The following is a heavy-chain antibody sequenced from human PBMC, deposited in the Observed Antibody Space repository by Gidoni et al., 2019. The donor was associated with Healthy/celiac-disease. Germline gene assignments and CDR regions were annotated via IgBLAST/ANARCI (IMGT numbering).Heavy chain of an antibody. V-gene: IGHV4-59*08. Sequence: QVQLQESGPGLVKPSETLSLTGTVSGGSISRYYWSWIRQPPGKGLEWLWYIYYSGSTHYNTSLKSRVTISVDTSKNQFSLKLSSVTAADTAVYYCARQRAVAGTRRLLFDPWGQGTLVTVSS. CDR2: IYYSGST. D-gene: IGHD6-19*01. CDR1: GGSISRYY. J-gene: IGHJ5*02. CDR3: ARQRAVAGTRRLLFDP.